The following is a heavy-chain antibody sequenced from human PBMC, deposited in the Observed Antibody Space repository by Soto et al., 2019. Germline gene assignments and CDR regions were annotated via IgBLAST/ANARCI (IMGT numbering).Heavy chain of an antibody. CDR2: IYYSGST. D-gene: IGHD3-10*01. J-gene: IGHJ6*03. V-gene: IGHV4-59*01. CDR1: GGSISSYY. CDR3: ARVLGVGSGTEYYYYYYYMDV. Sequence: SETLSLTCTVSGGSISSYYWSWIRQPPGKGLEWIGYIYYSGSTNYNPSLKSRVTISVDTSKNQFSLKLSSVTAADTAVYYCARVLGVGSGTEYYYYYYYMDVWGKGTTVT.